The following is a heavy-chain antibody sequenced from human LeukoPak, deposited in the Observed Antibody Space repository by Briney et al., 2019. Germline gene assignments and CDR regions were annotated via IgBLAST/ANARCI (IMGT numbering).Heavy chain of an antibody. J-gene: IGHJ4*02. D-gene: IGHD6-19*01. CDR3: AREGWSQDY. Sequence: NPSETLSLTCTVSGGSINNNYWSWFRQSPGKGLEWIGYIYYNGNTNYNTSLESRVTISVDTSKNQIHLRLSSVTAADTAVYYCAREGWSQDYWGQGTLVTVSS. CDR2: IYYNGNT. CDR1: GGSINNNY. V-gene: IGHV4-59*01.